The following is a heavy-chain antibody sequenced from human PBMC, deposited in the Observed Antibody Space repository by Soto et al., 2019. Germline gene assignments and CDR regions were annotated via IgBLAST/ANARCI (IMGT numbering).Heavy chain of an antibody. Sequence: PSDTLSLTCTVCGRSISSGDCYWSWIRQPPGKGLEWIGYIYYSGSTYYNPSLKSRVTISVDTSKNQFSLKLSSVTAADTAVYYCARVRTGVSSSWYAYYYFGMDVWGQGTTVT. CDR3: ARVRTGVSSSWYAYYYFGMDV. CDR2: IYYSGST. V-gene: IGHV4-30-4*02. CDR1: GRSISSGDCY. D-gene: IGHD6-13*01. J-gene: IGHJ6*02.